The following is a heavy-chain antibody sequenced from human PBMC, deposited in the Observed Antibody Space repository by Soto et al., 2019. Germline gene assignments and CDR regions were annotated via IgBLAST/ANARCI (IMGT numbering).Heavy chain of an antibody. Sequence: PSETLSLTCTIAGGVISSSSYFWAWIRQSPGKGLEWIGSIDYTGTTYNNPSLKSRVTMSVDTSKNRFSLKVDSVTAADTALYYCCRRAPEGFDPWGQGTLVTVSS. CDR1: GGVISSSSYF. V-gene: IGHV4-39*02. CDR2: IDYTGTT. J-gene: IGHJ5*02. CDR3: CRRAPEGFDP.